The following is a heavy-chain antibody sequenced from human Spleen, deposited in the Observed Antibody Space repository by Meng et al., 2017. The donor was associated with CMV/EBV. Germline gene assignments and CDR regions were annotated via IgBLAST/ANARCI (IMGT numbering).Heavy chain of an antibody. Sequence: ASVKVSCKASGYTFFGYYIHWVRQAPGQGLEWLGWINPNTGRTNYARRFQGRVTMTSDTSVSTAYMDLSSLTSDDTAVYYCARLSSSSEENSWGQGTLVTVSS. V-gene: IGHV1-2*02. CDR1: GYTFFGYY. D-gene: IGHD6-13*01. CDR2: INPNTGRT. CDR3: ARLSSSSEENS. J-gene: IGHJ4*02.